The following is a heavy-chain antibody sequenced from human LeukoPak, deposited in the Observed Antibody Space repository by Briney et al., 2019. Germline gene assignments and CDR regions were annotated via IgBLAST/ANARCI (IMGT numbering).Heavy chain of an antibody. D-gene: IGHD6-13*01. CDR1: GYTFTSYG. J-gene: IGHJ4*02. Sequence: GASVKVSCKASGYTFTSYGISWVRQAPGQGLEWMGWMNPNNGNTGFAQKFQDRVTLTRNTSMSTAYMELSSLRSEDTAVYYCARGIPADYWGQGTLVTVSS. CDR2: MNPNNGNT. V-gene: IGHV1-8*02. CDR3: ARGIPADY.